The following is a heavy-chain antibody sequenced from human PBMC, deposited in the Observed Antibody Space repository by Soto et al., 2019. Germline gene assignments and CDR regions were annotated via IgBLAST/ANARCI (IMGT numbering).Heavy chain of an antibody. CDR1: GDSVSSNSAA. J-gene: IGHJ5*02. CDR2: TYYRSRWYN. V-gene: IGHV6-1*01. CDR3: EREDPVTSPSNSRSWIKVGSFDP. Sequence: SQTCSLTCAISGDSVSSNSAAWNWIRQSPSRGLEWLGRTYYRSRWYNDYAVSVKSRITINPDTSKNQFSLQLNSVTPEDTAVYYCEREDPVTSPSNSRSWIKVGSFDPWGQGTRVTVSS. D-gene: IGHD6-13*01.